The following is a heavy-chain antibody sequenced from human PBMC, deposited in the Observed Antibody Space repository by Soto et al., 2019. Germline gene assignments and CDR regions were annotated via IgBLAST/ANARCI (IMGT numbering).Heavy chain of an antibody. CDR2: IKSNGSNP. J-gene: IGHJ6*02. Sequence: XGSLRLSSAASRFTFNTYSMHWVRQVPGKGLVWVSRIKSNGSNPSYADSVKGRFTISRDNAKSTLCLQMNSLRVEDTAVYYCEREKPFSGMDVWGQGTTVTVSS. CDR3: EREKPFSGMDV. CDR1: RFTFNTYS. D-gene: IGHD3-16*01. V-gene: IGHV3-74*01.